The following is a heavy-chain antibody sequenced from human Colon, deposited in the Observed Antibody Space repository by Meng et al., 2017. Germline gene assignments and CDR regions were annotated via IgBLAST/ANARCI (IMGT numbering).Heavy chain of an antibody. CDR3: ARHISILGQRGFDY. CDR1: GGPISSNW. J-gene: IGHJ4*02. CDR2: FFHTGRT. Sequence: LQASGPGLVKPSGTRSLTWAVSGGPISSNWWSWVRQPPGKGLEWIGEFFHTGRTNYDPSLKSRVTISVDKSNNQFSLKLTSVTAADTAVYYCARHISILGQRGFDYWGQGTLVTVSS. V-gene: IGHV4-4*02. D-gene: IGHD3/OR15-3a*01.